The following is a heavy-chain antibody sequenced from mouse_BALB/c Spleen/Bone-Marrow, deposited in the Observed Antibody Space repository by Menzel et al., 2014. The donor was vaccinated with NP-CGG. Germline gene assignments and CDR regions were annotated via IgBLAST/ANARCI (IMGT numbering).Heavy chain of an antibody. CDR2: IDPANGNT. J-gene: IGHJ4*01. V-gene: IGHV14-3*02. CDR1: GFNIKDTY. Sequence: EVKLQESGAELVKPGASVKLPCTASGFNIKDTYMHWVKQRPEQGLEWIGRIDPANGNTKYDPKFQGKATITADTSSNTAHLQLSSLTSEDTAVYYCAGFGITKEEGYYYAMDYWGQGTSVTVSS. D-gene: IGHD2-4*01. CDR3: AGFGITKEEGYYYAMDY.